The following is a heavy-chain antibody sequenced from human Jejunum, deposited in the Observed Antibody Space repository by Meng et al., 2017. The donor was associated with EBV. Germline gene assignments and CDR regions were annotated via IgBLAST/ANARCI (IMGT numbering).Heavy chain of an antibody. J-gene: IGHJ4*02. CDR2: IKSKANNYAT. CDR3: VTSITGTTTGDY. D-gene: IGHD1-7*01. V-gene: IGHV3-73*02. Sequence: GHLVEYGGGCVQPGGSLKLSCAASGFTFIGASMHWVRQASGKGLEWVGRIKSKANNYATAYAASVKGSFTISRDDSKNTAYLQMNSLKTEDTAVYYCVTSITGTTTGDYWGQGALVTVSS. CDR1: GFTFIGAS.